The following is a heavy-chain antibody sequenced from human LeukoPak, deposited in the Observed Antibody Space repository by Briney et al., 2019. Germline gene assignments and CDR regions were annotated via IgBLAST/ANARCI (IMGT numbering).Heavy chain of an antibody. J-gene: IGHJ4*02. Sequence: SETLSLTCTVSGGSISSYYWSWIRQPPGKGLEWIGYIYYSGSTNYNPSPKSRVTISVDTSKNQFSLKLSSVTAADTAMYYCARGGYDFWSGLDYWGQGTLVTVSS. CDR2: IYYSGST. CDR1: GGSISSYY. V-gene: IGHV4-59*01. CDR3: ARGGYDFWSGLDY. D-gene: IGHD3-3*01.